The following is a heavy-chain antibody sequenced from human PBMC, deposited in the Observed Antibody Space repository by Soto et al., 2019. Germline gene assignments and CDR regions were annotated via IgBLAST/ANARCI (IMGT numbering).Heavy chain of an antibody. CDR2: ISPYTGNT. J-gene: IGHJ6*02. D-gene: IGHD3-16*01. Sequence: QVQLVQSGDEVKKPGASVKVSCKASGYIFVNYGIAWVRQAPRQGLEWMGWISPYTGNTHSASKVQGRLTMTTDTCTSTAHMDLGSLTSDDTAVYYCVMVDNYVTPTPQDVWGQGTTVTVSS. V-gene: IGHV1-18*01. CDR3: VMVDNYVTPTPQDV. CDR1: GYIFVNYG.